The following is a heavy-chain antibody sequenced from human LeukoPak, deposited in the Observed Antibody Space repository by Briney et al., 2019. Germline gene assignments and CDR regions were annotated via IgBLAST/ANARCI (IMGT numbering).Heavy chain of an antibody. J-gene: IGHJ4*02. Sequence: PGRSLRLSCAASGFTFDDYAMHWVRQAPGKGLEWVSGISWNSGSIGYADSVKGRFTISRDNAKNSLYLQMNSLRAEDTALYYCAKGGSVGANVDYWGQGTLVTVSS. CDR1: GFTFDDYA. D-gene: IGHD1-26*01. CDR2: ISWNSGSI. V-gene: IGHV3-9*01. CDR3: AKGGSVGANVDY.